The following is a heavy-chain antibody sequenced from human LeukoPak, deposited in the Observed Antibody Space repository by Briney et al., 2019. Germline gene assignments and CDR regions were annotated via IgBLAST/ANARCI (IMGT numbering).Heavy chain of an antibody. D-gene: IGHD5-12*01. V-gene: IGHV3-7*01. Sequence: PGGSLRLSCAASGFTFSSSWMNWVRQAPGKGLEWVANINQDGSEKYYVDSVKGRFTISRDNAKNSLYLQMNSLRAEDTAVYYCARDPRYSGYDYFDYWGQGTLDTVSS. J-gene: IGHJ4*02. CDR1: GFTFSSSW. CDR2: INQDGSEK. CDR3: ARDPRYSGYDYFDY.